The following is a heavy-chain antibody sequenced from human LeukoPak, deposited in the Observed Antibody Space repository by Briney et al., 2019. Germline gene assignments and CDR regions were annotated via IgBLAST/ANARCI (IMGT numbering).Heavy chain of an antibody. D-gene: IGHD3-22*01. CDR2: IYYSGST. CDR3: ARDYGDTMTYMDV. J-gene: IGHJ6*03. CDR1: GGSISSYY. V-gene: IGHV4-59*01. Sequence: TSETLSLTCTVSGGSISSYYWSWIRQPPGKGLEWIGYIYYSGSTNYNPSLKSRVTISVDTSKNQFSLKLSSVTAADTAVYYCARDYGDTMTYMDVWGKGTTVTVSS.